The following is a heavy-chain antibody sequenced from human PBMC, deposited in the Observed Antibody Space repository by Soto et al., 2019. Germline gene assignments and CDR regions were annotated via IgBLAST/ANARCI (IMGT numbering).Heavy chain of an antibody. J-gene: IGHJ6*03. D-gene: IGHD5-12*01. CDR1: GFTFSDYS. Sequence: EVQLVESGGGLVKPGGSLRLSCAASGFTFSDYSMNWVRQAPGKGLEWVSSISSSSSYIYYADSVKGRFTISRDNANNSLYLQMNSLRAEDSAVYYGARESSGYDGDYYYYYLDVWGKGTTVTVSS. CDR2: ISSSSSYI. V-gene: IGHV3-21*01. CDR3: ARESSGYDGDYYYYYLDV.